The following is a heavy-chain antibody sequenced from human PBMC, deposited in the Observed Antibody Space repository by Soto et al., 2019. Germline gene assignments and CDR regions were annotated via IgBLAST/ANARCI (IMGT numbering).Heavy chain of an antibody. D-gene: IGHD3-22*01. V-gene: IGHV4-31*03. CDR3: VRDYDYDTSRNDAFDI. CDR2: IYSSGST. CDR1: GGSISSGDYY. Sequence: QVQLQESGPGLVKPSQTLSLTCTVSGGSISSGDYYWSWIRHHPGKGLEWVGYIYSSGSTYYNPSVRSRVAISADPSKNRFSLRLSSVTAADTSVYYCVRDYDYDTSRNDAFDIWGQGTIVTVSS. J-gene: IGHJ3*02.